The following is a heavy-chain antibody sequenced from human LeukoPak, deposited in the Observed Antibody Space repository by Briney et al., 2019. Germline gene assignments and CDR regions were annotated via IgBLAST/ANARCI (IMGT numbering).Heavy chain of an antibody. CDR2: ISSSSSTI. CDR3: ARRIAARPSPRAYYYYMDV. CDR1: GFTFSSYS. J-gene: IGHJ6*03. D-gene: IGHD6-6*01. Sequence: GGSLRLSCAASGFTFSSYSMNWVRQAPGKGLEWVSYISSSSSTIYYADSVKGRFTISRDNAKNSLYLQMNSLRDEDTAVYYCARRIAARPSPRAYYYYMDVWGKGTTVTVSS. V-gene: IGHV3-48*02.